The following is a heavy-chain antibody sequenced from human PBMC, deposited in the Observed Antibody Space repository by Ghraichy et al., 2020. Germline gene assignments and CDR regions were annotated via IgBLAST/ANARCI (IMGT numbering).Heavy chain of an antibody. CDR2: ISYDGSKK. V-gene: IGHV3-30*18. CDR1: GFTFSTYG. D-gene: IGHD4-23*01. Sequence: GGSLRLSCAASGFTFSTYGMHWVRQAPGKGLEWVAVISYDGSKKDHADSVRGRFTISRDNSKNTLYLQMDSLRAEDTAVYYCAKDRRTTVVVTPGSLYFDLWGRGTLVAVSS. CDR3: AKDRRTTVVVTPGSLYFDL. J-gene: IGHJ2*01.